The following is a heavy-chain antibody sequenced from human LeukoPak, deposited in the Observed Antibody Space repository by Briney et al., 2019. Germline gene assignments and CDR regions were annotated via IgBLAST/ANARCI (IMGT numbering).Heavy chain of an antibody. V-gene: IGHV4-4*02. CDR2: VHLSGAS. D-gene: IGHD3-3*01. CDR1: GGSILSTNW. Sequence: SGTLSLTCAVSGGSILSTNWWSWVRQPPGRGLEWIGEVHLSGASNYNPPLKSRVNMSIDNSRNQLSLEPTSVTAADTAMYYCAIESCAFSPFGFWGQGTLVTVSS. CDR3: AIESCAFSPFGF. J-gene: IGHJ1*01.